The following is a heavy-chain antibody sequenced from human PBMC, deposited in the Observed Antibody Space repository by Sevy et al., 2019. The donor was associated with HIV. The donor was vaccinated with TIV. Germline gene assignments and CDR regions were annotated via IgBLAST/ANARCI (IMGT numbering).Heavy chain of an antibody. Sequence: LGGSLRLSCETSGFTFSSYFINWVRQSPGKGLEWVASIGRSSSHIYYADSVKGRFTISRDNGKNSLYLQMNSLRVDDTAIYYCVRDKEGNGNGYFDYWGQGALVTVSS. J-gene: IGHJ4*02. D-gene: IGHD3-22*01. CDR2: IGRSSSHI. CDR1: GFTFSSYF. V-gene: IGHV3-21*06. CDR3: VRDKEGNGNGYFDY.